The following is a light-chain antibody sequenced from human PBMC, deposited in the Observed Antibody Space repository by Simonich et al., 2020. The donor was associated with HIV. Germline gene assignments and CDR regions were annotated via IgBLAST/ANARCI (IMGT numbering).Light chain of an antibody. J-gene: IGKJ1*01. V-gene: IGKV1-5*03. Sequence: DIQMTQSPSTLSASVGDRVTIHCRASQSISSWLAWYQPKPGKAPKLLIYKASSLESGVPSRFSGSGFGTEFTLTISSLQPDDFATYYCQQYNSYSWTFGQGTKVEIK. CDR2: KAS. CDR1: QSISSW. CDR3: QQYNSYSWT.